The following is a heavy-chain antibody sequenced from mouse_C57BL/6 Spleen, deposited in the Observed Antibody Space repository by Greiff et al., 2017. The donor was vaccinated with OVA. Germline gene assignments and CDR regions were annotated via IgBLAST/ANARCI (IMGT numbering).Heavy chain of an antibody. CDR3: ARRIGYYGTQYYFDY. Sequence: QVQLQQPGAELVKPGASVKLSCKASGYTFTSYWMQWVKQRPGQGLEWIGEIDPSDSYTNYNQKFKGKATLTVDTSSSTAYMQLSSLTSEDSAVYYCARRIGYYGTQYYFDYWGQGTTLTVSS. D-gene: IGHD1-1*01. CDR2: IDPSDSYT. J-gene: IGHJ2*01. CDR1: GYTFTSYW. V-gene: IGHV1-50*01.